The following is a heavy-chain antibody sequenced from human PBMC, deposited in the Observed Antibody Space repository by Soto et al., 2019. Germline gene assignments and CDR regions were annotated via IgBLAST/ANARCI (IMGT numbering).Heavy chain of an antibody. Sequence: QVQLVESGGGVVQPGRSLRLSCAASGFTFSSYGMHWVRQAPGKGLEWVAVISYDGSNKYYADSVKGRFTISRDNSKNTLYLQMNSLRAEDTAVYYCAKWDAPNSGSPGYFQHWGRGTLVTVSS. D-gene: IGHD1-26*01. CDR3: AKWDAPNSGSPGYFQH. V-gene: IGHV3-30*18. CDR2: ISYDGSNK. CDR1: GFTFSSYG. J-gene: IGHJ1*01.